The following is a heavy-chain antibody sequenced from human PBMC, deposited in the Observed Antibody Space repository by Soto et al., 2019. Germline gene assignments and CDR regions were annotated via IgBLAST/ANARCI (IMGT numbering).Heavy chain of an antibody. V-gene: IGHV1-18*01. Sequence: ASVKVSCKTSGYTFNNYDISWVRQAPGQGLEWMGWISAYNGDTKYAQNVQDRVTLTTDTSTSTAYMDLRSLRSDATAVYYCARASIGPDDWAQGTLVTVS. CDR3: ARASIGPDD. D-gene: IGHD6-19*01. CDR1: GYTFNNYD. CDR2: ISAYNGDT. J-gene: IGHJ4*02.